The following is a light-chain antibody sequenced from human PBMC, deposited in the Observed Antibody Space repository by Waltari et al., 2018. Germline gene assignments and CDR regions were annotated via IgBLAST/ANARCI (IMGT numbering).Light chain of an antibody. Sequence: DIQMTKSPSTLSASVGDRVTITCRASQSISVWLAWYQQKPGRAPTLLLYKASTLESGVPSRFSGSGSDREFTLTISSLQPDDSATYYCHQYNNYPLTFGGGTKVEV. CDR2: KAS. V-gene: IGKV1-5*03. CDR3: HQYNNYPLT. CDR1: QSISVW. J-gene: IGKJ4*01.